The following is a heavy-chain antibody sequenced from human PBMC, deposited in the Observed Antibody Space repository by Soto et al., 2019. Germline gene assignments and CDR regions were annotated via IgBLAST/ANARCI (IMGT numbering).Heavy chain of an antibody. Sequence: GESLKISCKASGYSFTSYWIGWVRQMPGKGLEWMGSIYPGDSGTRYNPSFEGQVTISADKSITTAYVQWTSLKAADNAMYYCARPGRSCSGGSCYSYFDHWGQGTLVSVSS. V-gene: IGHV5-51*01. CDR3: ARPGRSCSGGSCYSYFDH. J-gene: IGHJ4*02. CDR2: IYPGDSGT. D-gene: IGHD2-15*01. CDR1: GYSFTSYW.